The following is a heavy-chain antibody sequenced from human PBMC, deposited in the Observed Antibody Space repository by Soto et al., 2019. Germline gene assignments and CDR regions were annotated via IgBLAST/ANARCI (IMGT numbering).Heavy chain of an antibody. CDR2: IYYSGST. J-gene: IGHJ5*02. CDR3: ARHVAWFGELLVGWFDP. V-gene: IGHV4-39*01. CDR1: GGSISSSSYY. D-gene: IGHD3-10*01. Sequence: QLQLQESGPGLVKPSETLSLTCTVSGGSISSSSYYWGWIRQPPGKGLEWIGSIYYSGSTYYNPSLKSRVTISVDTSKNQFSLKLSSVTAADTAVYYCARHVAWFGELLVGWFDPWGQGTLVTVSS.